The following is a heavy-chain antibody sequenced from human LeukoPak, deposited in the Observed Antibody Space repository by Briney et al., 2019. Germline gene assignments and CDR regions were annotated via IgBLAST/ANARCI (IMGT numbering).Heavy chain of an antibody. CDR2: ISVSGGST. D-gene: IGHD2-21*01. J-gene: IGHJ4*02. V-gene: IGHV3-23*01. CDR3: AKEARIVTSGAEFDF. Sequence: PGGSLRLSCAASGFTFSSYAMSWVRQAPGKGLEWVSTISVSGGSTYYADSVKGRFTISRDNSKNTLYLQMNSLRAEDTAVYYCAKEARIVTSGAEFDFWGQGTLVTVSS. CDR1: GFTFSSYA.